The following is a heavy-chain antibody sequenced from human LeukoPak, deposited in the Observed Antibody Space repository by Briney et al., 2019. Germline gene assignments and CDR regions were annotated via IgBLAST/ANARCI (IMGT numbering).Heavy chain of an antibody. D-gene: IGHD2-2*01. CDR3: ARDQYYQLLL. J-gene: IGHJ4*02. V-gene: IGHV3-74*03. Sequence: GGSLRLSCTASGFTFHQYAIHWVRQVPGKGLVWVSRINGDGSSATYADSVKGRFTISRDDAKNTVYLQMNNLRAEDTAVYYCARDQYYQLLLWGQGSLVTVSP. CDR2: INGDGSSA. CDR1: GFTFHQYA.